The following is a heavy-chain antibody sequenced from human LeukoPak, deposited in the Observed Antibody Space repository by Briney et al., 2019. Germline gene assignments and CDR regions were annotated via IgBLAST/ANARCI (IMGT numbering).Heavy chain of an antibody. CDR3: AKSALPIYGDCNFDD. CDR2: ISGSGGST. V-gene: IGHV3-23*01. CDR1: GFTFSSYA. Sequence: GGSLRLSCAASGFTFSSYAMSWVRQAPGKGLEWVSAISGSGGSTYYADSVKGRYTISRDNSKNTLYLLMNSLRAEDTAVYYCAKSALPIYGDCNFDDWGQGALVTVSS. J-gene: IGHJ4*02. D-gene: IGHD4-17*01.